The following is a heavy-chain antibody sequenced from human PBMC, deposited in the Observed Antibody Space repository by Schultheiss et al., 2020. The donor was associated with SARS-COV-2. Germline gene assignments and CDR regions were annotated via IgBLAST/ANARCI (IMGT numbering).Heavy chain of an antibody. J-gene: IGHJ2*01. D-gene: IGHD1/OR15-1a*01. CDR2: ISWNSGSL. Sequence: GGSLRLSCAASGFTFSSYAMHWVRQAPGKGLEWVSGISWNSGSLGYADSVKGRFTISRDNSKNTLYLQMNSLRVEDTAVYYCARTSNRYFDLWGRGTLVTVSS. CDR1: GFTFSSYA. V-gene: IGHV3-9*01. CDR3: ARTSNRYFDL.